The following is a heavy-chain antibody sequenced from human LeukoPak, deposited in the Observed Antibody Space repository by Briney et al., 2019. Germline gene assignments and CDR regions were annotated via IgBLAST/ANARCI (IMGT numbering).Heavy chain of an antibody. CDR1: GGSISSYY. Sequence: SETLSLTCTVSGGSISSYYWSWIRQPPGKGLEWLGYIYSSGTTKYNSSFKRRVTISVDTSKNQISLKLTSVTAADTAVYYCARDSSIWYRGAFDYWGQGTLVTVSS. CDR2: IYSSGTT. J-gene: IGHJ4*02. D-gene: IGHD6-13*01. V-gene: IGHV4-59*12. CDR3: ARDSSIWYRGAFDY.